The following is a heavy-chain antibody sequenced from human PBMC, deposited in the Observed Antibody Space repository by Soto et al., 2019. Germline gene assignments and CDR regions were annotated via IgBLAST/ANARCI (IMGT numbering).Heavy chain of an antibody. CDR2: INPNSGGT. CDR3: AREGYGSGSYCDY. J-gene: IGHJ4*02. V-gene: IGHV1-2*04. CDR1: GYTFTGYY. Sequence: QVQLVQSGAEVKKPGASVKVSCKASGYTFTGYYMHWVRQAPGQGLEWMGGINPNSGGTNYEQKFQGWVTMTRDTSISTAYMELSRLRSDDTAVYYCAREGYGSGSYCDYWGQGTLVTVSS. D-gene: IGHD3-10*01.